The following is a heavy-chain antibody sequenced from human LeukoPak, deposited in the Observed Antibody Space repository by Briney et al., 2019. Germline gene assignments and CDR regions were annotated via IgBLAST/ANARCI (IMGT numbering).Heavy chain of an antibody. Sequence: GGSLRLSCAASGFTFNTYAMHWVRQAPGKGLEYVSAISTNGDSTYYADSVKGRFTISRDNSKNTLFLQMGSLRADDMAVYYCARWGSTSCYDYWGQGTLVSVSS. J-gene: IGHJ4*02. CDR3: ARWGSTSCYDY. CDR1: GFTFNTYA. CDR2: ISTNGDST. D-gene: IGHD2-2*01. V-gene: IGHV3-64*02.